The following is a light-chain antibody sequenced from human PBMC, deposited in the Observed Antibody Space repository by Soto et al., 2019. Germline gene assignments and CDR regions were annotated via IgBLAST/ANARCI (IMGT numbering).Light chain of an antibody. CDR3: QQSYTTLT. Sequence: GDIFTITCRASQSISSWLAWYQQKPGKAPEILIYDASSLESGVPSRFSGSGSGTDFTLTISRLQPEDSATYFCQQSYTTLTFGGGTKVDI. V-gene: IGKV1-5*01. CDR1: QSISSW. J-gene: IGKJ4*01. CDR2: DAS.